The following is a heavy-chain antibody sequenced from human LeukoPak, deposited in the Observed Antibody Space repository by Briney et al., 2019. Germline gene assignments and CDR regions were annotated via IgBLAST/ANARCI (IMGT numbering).Heavy chain of an antibody. Sequence: SETLSLTCTVSGGSISSYYWSWIRQPPGKGLEWIGYIYYSGSTNYNPSLKSRVTISADTSKNQFSLKLSSVTAADTAVYYCARGRLYSGSYFGWFDPWGQGTLVTVSS. J-gene: IGHJ5*02. CDR2: IYYSGST. D-gene: IGHD1-26*01. V-gene: IGHV4-59*01. CDR3: ARGRLYSGSYFGWFDP. CDR1: GGSISSYY.